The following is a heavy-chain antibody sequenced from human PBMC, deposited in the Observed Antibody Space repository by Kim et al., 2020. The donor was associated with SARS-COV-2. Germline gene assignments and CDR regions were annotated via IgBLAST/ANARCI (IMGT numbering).Heavy chain of an antibody. CDR3: ARHRFRGHFDWLRDFGGMDV. CDR1: GYSFTSYW. V-gene: IGHV5-51*01. CDR2: IYPGDSDT. D-gene: IGHD3-9*01. Sequence: GESLKISCKGSGYSFTSYWIGWVRQMPGKGLEWMGIIYPGDSDTRYSPSFQGQVTISADKSISTAYLQWSSLKASDTAMYYCARHRFRGHFDWLRDFGGMDVWGQGTTVTVSS. J-gene: IGHJ6*02.